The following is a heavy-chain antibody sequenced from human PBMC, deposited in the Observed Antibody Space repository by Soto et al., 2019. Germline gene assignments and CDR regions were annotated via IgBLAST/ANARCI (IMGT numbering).Heavy chain of an antibody. J-gene: IGHJ5*01. D-gene: IGHD2-15*01. V-gene: IGHV1-8*01. Sequence: QVQLVQSGAEVKEPGASVKVSCKASGYPFTTYDINWVRQAAGQGLEWMGWMNTHTDDTGYAQRFQGRVSMTRNTSISTAYLELSSRKSDDSAIYYCVRGQLGGYFDSLGQGTLVTVSS. CDR2: MNTHTDDT. CDR1: GYPFTTYD. CDR3: VRGQLGGYFDS.